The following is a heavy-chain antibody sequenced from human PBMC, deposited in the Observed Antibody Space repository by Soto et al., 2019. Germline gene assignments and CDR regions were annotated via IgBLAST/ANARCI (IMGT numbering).Heavy chain of an antibody. D-gene: IGHD2-2*01. V-gene: IGHV3-30-3*01. CDR3: ARDLGYCSSTSCFDPHYYYGMDV. CDR2: ISYDGSNK. J-gene: IGHJ6*02. Sequence: EGSLRLSCAASGFTFSSYAMHWVRQAPGKGLEWVAVISYDGSNKYYADSVKGRFTISRDNSKNTLYLQMNSLRAEDTAVYYCARDLGYCSSTSCFDPHYYYGMDVRGPVPQFTVSS. CDR1: GFTFSSYA.